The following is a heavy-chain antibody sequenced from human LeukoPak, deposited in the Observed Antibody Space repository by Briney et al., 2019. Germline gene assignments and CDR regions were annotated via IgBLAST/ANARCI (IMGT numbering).Heavy chain of an antibody. V-gene: IGHV3-20*04. CDR2: INWNAGST. J-gene: IGHJ4*02. Sequence: GGSLRLSCAASGFTFDGYGMSWVRQAPGKGLEWVSGINWNAGSTGYADSVKGRFTISRDNAKNSLYLQMNSLRAEDTALYYCARGARGVSGYFFDCWGQGTLVTVSS. D-gene: IGHD3-10*01. CDR1: GFTFDGYG. CDR3: ARGARGVSGYFFDC.